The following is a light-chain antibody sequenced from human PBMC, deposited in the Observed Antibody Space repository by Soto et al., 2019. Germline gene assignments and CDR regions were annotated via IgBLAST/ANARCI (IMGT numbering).Light chain of an antibody. Sequence: QSVLTQPPSVSGAPGQRVTISCTGSSSNIGAGYDVHWYQRLPGTAPKLLIYGNSNRPSGVPDRFSGSKSGTSASLAITGLQAEDEADYYCQSYDSSLRGTYVFGTGTKVTVL. CDR3: QSYDSSLRGTYV. CDR2: GNS. J-gene: IGLJ1*01. CDR1: SSNIGAGYD. V-gene: IGLV1-40*01.